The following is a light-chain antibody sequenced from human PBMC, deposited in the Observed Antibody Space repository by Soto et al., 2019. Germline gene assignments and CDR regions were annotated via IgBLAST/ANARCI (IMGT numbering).Light chain of an antibody. CDR3: SSFTSNRTVV. CDR1: SSDVGGYNY. J-gene: IGLJ2*01. CDR2: DVS. V-gene: IGLV2-14*01. Sequence: QSVLSQPASVSGSPGQSSTISCTGTSSDVGGYNYVSWYQQHPGKAPKLMIYDVSNRPSGVSNRFSGSKSGNTASLTISGLKAEYEGDYYCSSFTSNRTVVFGGGTKLTVL.